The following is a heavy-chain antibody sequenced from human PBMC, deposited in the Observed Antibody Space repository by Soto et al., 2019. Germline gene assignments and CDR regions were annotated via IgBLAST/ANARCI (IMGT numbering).Heavy chain of an antibody. Sequence: EMPLVESGGGLVQPGGSLRLSCAASGFSFSNYGMHWVRQAPGKGLEYVSAISSNGGTTYYANSVKGRFTISRDNSKNTLYLQMGSLRAEDMAVYYCASDAFDIWGQGTMVTVSS. CDR2: ISSNGGTT. CDR1: GFSFSNYG. J-gene: IGHJ3*02. CDR3: ASDAFDI. V-gene: IGHV3-64*01.